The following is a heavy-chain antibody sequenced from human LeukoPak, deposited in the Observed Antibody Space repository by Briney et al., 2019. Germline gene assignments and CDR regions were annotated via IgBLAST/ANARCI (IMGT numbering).Heavy chain of an antibody. J-gene: IGHJ5*02. V-gene: IGHV1-24*01. CDR2: FDPEDGET. Sequence: ASVKVSCKVSGYTLTELSVHWVRQAPGKGLEWMGGFDPEDGETIYAQKFQGRVTMTEDTSTDTAYMELSSLRSEDTAVYYCATGLTYYYGTFDPWGQGTLVTVSS. CDR1: GYTLTELS. D-gene: IGHD3-10*01. CDR3: ATGLTYYYGTFDP.